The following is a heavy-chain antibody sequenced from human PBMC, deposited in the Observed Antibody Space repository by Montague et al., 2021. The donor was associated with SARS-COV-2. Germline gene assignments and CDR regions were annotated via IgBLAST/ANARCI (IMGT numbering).Heavy chain of an antibody. D-gene: IGHD1-26*01. Sequence: TLSLTCTVSGDSITSDVSYWSWIRPPAGTGLEWIGRIYTTGSTNYNPSLKSRLTISLDTSKNQFSLKLGSVTAADTAVYYCARDGFRWDFDCWGQGTLVTVSS. CDR2: IYTTGST. J-gene: IGHJ4*02. CDR1: GDSITSDVSY. CDR3: ARDGFRWDFDC. V-gene: IGHV4-61*02.